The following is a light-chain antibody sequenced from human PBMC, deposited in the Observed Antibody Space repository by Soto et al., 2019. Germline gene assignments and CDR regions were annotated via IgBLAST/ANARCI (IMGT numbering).Light chain of an antibody. CDR2: SDN. V-gene: IGLV1-44*01. Sequence: QSVLTQPPSASGTPGQRVTISCSGSFSNVGINTVNWYQQLPGTAPKLLIYSDNQRPSGVPDRFSGSKSGTSASLAISGLQCEDAADYYCASWDDSLNGVVFGGGTQLTVL. J-gene: IGLJ2*01. CDR3: ASWDDSLNGVV. CDR1: FSNVGINT.